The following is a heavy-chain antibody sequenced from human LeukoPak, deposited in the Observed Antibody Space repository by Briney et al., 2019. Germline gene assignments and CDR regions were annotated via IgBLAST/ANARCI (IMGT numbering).Heavy chain of an antibody. CDR2: ISSSSDYI. V-gene: IGHV3-21*01. Sequence: NPGGSLRLSCAASGITFSSYSMNWVRQAPXXXXXWVSSISSSSDYIYYADSVKGRFTISRDNAKNSLYLQMNSLRAEDTAVYYCARGWVTVPVPFDYWGQGTLVTVSS. D-gene: IGHD4-23*01. CDR1: GITFSSYS. CDR3: ARGWVTVPVPFDY. J-gene: IGHJ4*02.